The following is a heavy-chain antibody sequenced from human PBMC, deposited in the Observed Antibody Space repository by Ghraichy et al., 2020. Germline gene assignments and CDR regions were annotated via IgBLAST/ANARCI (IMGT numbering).Heavy chain of an antibody. CDR1: GFTFSSYA. CDR2: ISYDGSNK. CDR3: ASLFGYGDYDGFDY. V-gene: IGHV3-30-3*01. Sequence: GGSLRLSCAASGFTFSSYAMHWVRQAPGKGLEWVAVISYDGSNKYYADSVKGRFTISRDNSKNTLYLQMNSLRAEDTAVYYCASLFGYGDYDGFDYWGQGTLVTVSS. D-gene: IGHD4-17*01. J-gene: IGHJ4*02.